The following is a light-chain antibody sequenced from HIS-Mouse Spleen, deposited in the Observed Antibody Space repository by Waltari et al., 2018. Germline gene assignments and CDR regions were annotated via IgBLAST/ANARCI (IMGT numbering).Light chain of an antibody. V-gene: IGKV2-28*01. Sequence: DIVMTQSPLSLPVTPGEPASISCRSSQGLLHSNGYNYLDWYLQKPGQSPQLLIYLGSNRASGVPDRFSGSGSGTDFTLKISRVEAEDVEVYYCMQALQTPITFGQGTRLEIK. CDR3: MQALQTPIT. CDR1: QGLLHSNGYNY. J-gene: IGKJ5*01. CDR2: LGS.